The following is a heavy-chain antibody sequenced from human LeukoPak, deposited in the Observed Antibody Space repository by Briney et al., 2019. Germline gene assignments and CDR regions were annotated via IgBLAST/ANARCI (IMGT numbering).Heavy chain of an antibody. V-gene: IGHV4-59*12. Sequence: PSETLSLTCTVSGGSITNYYWTWIRQPPGKGLEWIGYIYYSGRTNFNPSLKSRVTMSVDTSKNQFSLKLSSVTAADTAVYYCARDGYYYDSSGYYSRGSFDYWGQGTLVTVSS. J-gene: IGHJ4*02. CDR1: GGSITNYY. CDR3: ARDGYYYDSSGYYSRGSFDY. D-gene: IGHD3-22*01. CDR2: IYYSGRT.